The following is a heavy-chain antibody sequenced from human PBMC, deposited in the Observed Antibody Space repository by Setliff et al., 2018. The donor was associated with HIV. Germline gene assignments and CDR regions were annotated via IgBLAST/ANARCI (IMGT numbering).Heavy chain of an antibody. CDR1: GYTFTNYD. CDR3: ARDSHCSGPSCYSGGQFFDY. D-gene: IGHD2-15*01. CDR2: VSVYNDNT. V-gene: IGHV1-18*01. J-gene: IGHJ4*02. Sequence: ASVKVSCKASGYTFTNYDIIWVRQAPGQGLEWMGWVSVYNDNTNYAQKFLGRATITADESTNTSYMELTSLRSEDTAVYFCARDSHCSGPSCYSGGQFFDYWGQGTLVTVSS.